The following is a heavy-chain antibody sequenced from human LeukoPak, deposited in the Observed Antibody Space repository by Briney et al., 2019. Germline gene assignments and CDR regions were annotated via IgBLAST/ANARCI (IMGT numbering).Heavy chain of an antibody. CDR1: GFTFSSYA. D-gene: IGHD2-15*01. V-gene: IGHV3-23*01. CDR3: ARNEGYCSGGSCYSYFDY. Sequence: GGSLRLSCAASGFTFSSYAMSWVRQAPGKGLEWVSAISGSGGSTYYADSVKGRFTISRDNSKNTLYLQMNSLRAEDTAVYYCARNEGYCSGGSCYSYFDYWGQGTLVTVSS. J-gene: IGHJ4*02. CDR2: ISGSGGST.